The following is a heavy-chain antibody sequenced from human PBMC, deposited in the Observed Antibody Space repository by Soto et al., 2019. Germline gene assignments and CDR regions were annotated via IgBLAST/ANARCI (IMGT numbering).Heavy chain of an antibody. V-gene: IGHV3-23*01. J-gene: IGHJ4*02. CDR1: GFASNNYA. CDR3: AGYWGPRNFDY. Sequence: EVQLLESGGGLVQPGGSLRLSCEASGFASNNYALTWGRQAPGKGLEWVSSISGSGATTYYADSVKGRFTLSRDNSQNTLYLQMSSLRSEDTAVYYCAGYWGPRNFDYWGQGTLVTVSS. D-gene: IGHD2-8*02. CDR2: ISGSGATT.